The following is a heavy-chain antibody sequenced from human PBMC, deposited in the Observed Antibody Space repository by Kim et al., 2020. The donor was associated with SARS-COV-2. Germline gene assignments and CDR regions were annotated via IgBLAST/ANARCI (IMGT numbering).Heavy chain of an antibody. J-gene: IGHJ4*02. D-gene: IGHD1-26*01. Sequence: GGSLRLSCAASGFTFSGSAMHWVRQASGKGLEWVGRIRSKANSYATAYAASVKGRFTISRDDSKNTAYLQMNSLKTEDTAVYYCTRRGGSYEGNDYWGQGTLVTVSS. CDR3: TRRGGSYEGNDY. CDR2: IRSKANSYAT. V-gene: IGHV3-73*01. CDR1: GFTFSGSA.